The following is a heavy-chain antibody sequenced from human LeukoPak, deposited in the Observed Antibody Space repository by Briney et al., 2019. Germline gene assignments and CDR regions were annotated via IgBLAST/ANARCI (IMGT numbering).Heavy chain of an antibody. Sequence: PSETLSLTCTVSGGSISSYYWSWIRQPAGKGLEWIGRIYTSGSTNYNPSLKSRVTISVDTSKNQFSLKLSSVTAADTAVYYCASFRGDSSGTNAFDIWGQGTMVTVSS. J-gene: IGHJ3*02. V-gene: IGHV4-4*07. CDR3: ASFRGDSSGTNAFDI. CDR1: GGSISSYY. CDR2: IYTSGST. D-gene: IGHD3-22*01.